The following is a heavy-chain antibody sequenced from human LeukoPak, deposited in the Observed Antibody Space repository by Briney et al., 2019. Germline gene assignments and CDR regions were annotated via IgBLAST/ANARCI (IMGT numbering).Heavy chain of an antibody. V-gene: IGHV4-34*01. D-gene: IGHD5-12*01. CDR3: ARGRYIVARLNP. Sequence: SETLSLTCAVYGGSFSGYYWSWIRQPPGKGLEWIGEITHSGSTNYNPSLKSRVTISVDTSKNQFSLKLSSVTAADTAVYYCARGRYIVARLNPWGQGTLVIVSS. J-gene: IGHJ5*02. CDR2: ITHSGST. CDR1: GGSFSGYY.